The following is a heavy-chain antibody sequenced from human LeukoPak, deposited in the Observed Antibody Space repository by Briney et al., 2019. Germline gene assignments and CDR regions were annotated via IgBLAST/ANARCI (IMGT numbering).Heavy chain of an antibody. CDR2: INHSGST. CDR3: ARRGVWGSYT. CDR1: GGSFSGYY. J-gene: IGHJ5*02. Sequence: SETLSLTCAVSGGSFSGYYWSWIRQPPGKGLEWIGEINHSGSTNYNPSLKSRVTISVDTSKNQFSLKLSSVTAADTAVYYCARRGVWGSYTWGQGTLVTVSS. V-gene: IGHV4-34*01. D-gene: IGHD3-16*01.